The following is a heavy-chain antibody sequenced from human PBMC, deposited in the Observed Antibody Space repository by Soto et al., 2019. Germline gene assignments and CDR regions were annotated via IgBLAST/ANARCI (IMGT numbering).Heavy chain of an antibody. Sequence: PGGSLRLSCAASGLPFSNYAMHWVRQAPGKGLEWVAVILYDGSNEYYADSVKGRFTISRDNSKNTLYLQMNSLRPDDTAVYYCTKDRLAGGFDYWGQGTLVTVSS. CDR3: TKDRLAGGFDY. V-gene: IGHV3-30-3*01. CDR2: ILYDGSNE. CDR1: GLPFSNYA. J-gene: IGHJ4*02. D-gene: IGHD3-16*01.